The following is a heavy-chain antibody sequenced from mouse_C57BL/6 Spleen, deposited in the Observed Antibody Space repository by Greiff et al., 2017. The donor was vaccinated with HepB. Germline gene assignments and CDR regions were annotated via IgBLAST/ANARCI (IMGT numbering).Heavy chain of an antibody. D-gene: IGHD4-1*01. V-gene: IGHV1-4*01. Sequence: QVQLKESGAELARPGASVKMSCKASGYTFTSYTMHWVKQRPGQGLEWIGYINPSSGYTKYNQKFKDKATLTADKSSSTAYMQLSSLTSEDSAVYYCADWDVFDYWGQGTTLTVSS. CDR1: GYTFTSYT. CDR2: INPSSGYT. J-gene: IGHJ2*01. CDR3: ADWDVFDY.